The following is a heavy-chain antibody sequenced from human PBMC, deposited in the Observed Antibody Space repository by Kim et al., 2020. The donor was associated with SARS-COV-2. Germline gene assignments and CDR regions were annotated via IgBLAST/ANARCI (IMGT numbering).Heavy chain of an antibody. CDR1: GFTFSNAW. CDR2: IKSKTDGGTT. CDR3: TTYYYDSSGYYPDYYGMDV. J-gene: IGHJ6*02. V-gene: IGHV3-15*01. Sequence: GGSLRLSCAASGFTFSNAWMSWVRQAPGKGLEWVGRIKSKTDGGTTDYAAPVKGRFTISRDDSKNTLYLQMNSLKTEDTAVYYCTTYYYDSSGYYPDYYGMDVWGQGTTVTVSS. D-gene: IGHD3-22*01.